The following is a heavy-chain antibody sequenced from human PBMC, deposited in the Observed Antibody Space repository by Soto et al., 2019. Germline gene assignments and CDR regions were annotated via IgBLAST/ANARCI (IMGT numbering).Heavy chain of an antibody. V-gene: IGHV3-30-3*01. D-gene: IGHD6-19*01. CDR3: ARDKLPYSSGWHNRHFDY. CDR2: ISYDGSNK. CDR1: GFTFSSYA. J-gene: IGHJ4*02. Sequence: QVQLVESGGGVVQPGRSLRLSCAASGFTFSSYAMHWVRQAAGKGLEWVAVISYDGSNKYYTDSVKGRFTISRDNSKNTLYLQMNSLRAEDTAVYYCARDKLPYSSGWHNRHFDYCGQGTLVTVSS.